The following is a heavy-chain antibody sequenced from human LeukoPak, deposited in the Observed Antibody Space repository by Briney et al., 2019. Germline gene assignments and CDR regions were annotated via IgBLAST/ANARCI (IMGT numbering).Heavy chain of an antibody. D-gene: IGHD3-10*01. CDR2: INPNSGGT. V-gene: IGHV1-2*02. J-gene: IGHJ3*02. CDR1: GGTFTGDY. CDR3: ARVVYYYDSGSDAFDI. Sequence: ASVKVSCKASGGTFTGDYMHWVRQAPGQGLEWMGWINPNSGGTNYAQKFQGRVTMTRDTSISTAYMELSRLRSDDTGVYYCARVVYYYDSGSDAFDIWGQGTMVTVSS.